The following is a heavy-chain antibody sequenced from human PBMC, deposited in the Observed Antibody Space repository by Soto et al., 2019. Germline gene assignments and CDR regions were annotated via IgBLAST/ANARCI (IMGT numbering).Heavy chain of an antibody. CDR1: GFTFSGYW. CDR2: INRVGSAE. CDR3: ARDPGPRSASIRGLGWFDP. J-gene: IGHJ5*02. Sequence: PGGSLRLSCVASGFTFSGYWMSWVRQALGKGLERVANINRVGSAEHYVASVKGRVTISRDNAKHSVYLQMDSLRGDDAAVYYCARDPGPRSASIRGLGWFDPWGQGTLDTVSS. V-gene: IGHV3-7*03. D-gene: IGHD2-2*01.